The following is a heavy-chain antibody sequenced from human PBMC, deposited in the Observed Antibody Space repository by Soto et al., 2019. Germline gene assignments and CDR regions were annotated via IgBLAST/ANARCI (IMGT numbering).Heavy chain of an antibody. CDR2: IFHSGST. V-gene: IGHV4-30-4*01. D-gene: IGHD3-3*01. Sequence: SETLSLTCTVSGGSINSGDYYWTWVRQPPGKGLEWIGNIFHSGSTYYTPSLQSRVTISLDTSKNHFSLKLSSVTPADTAVYYCARGGGTILAPLPWGAGTLVTVSS. J-gene: IGHJ5*02. CDR1: GGSINSGDYY. CDR3: ARGGGTILAPLP.